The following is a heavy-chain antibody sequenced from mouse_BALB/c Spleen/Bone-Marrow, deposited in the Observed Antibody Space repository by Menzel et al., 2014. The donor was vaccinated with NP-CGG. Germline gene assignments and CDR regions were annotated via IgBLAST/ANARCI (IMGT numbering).Heavy chain of an antibody. CDR1: GYTFTSYW. CDR2: IYPGSGSI. D-gene: IGHD1-1*01. CDR3: RCYDYTMVY. Sequence: LQQSGSELVRPGASVKLSCKASGYTFTSYWIHWVKQRPGQGLEWIGNIYPGSGSINYDEKFKSKATLTVDTSSSTAYMQLSSLTSEDSAVYYCRCYDYTMVYWG. J-gene: IGHJ4*01. V-gene: IGHV1S22*01.